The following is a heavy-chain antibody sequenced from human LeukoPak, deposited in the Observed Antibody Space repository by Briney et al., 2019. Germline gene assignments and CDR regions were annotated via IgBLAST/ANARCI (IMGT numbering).Heavy chain of an antibody. J-gene: IGHJ4*02. CDR3: AREDGYCSGGNCYSYFVS. D-gene: IGHD2-15*01. CDR2: IKYDGSAT. V-gene: IGHV3-74*01. CDR1: GFTFSNYW. Sequence: GGSLRLSCAASGFTFSNYWMHWIRQVPGKGLVWVSHIKYDGSATNYADSVKGRFTITRDNARNSLFLQMNSLRAEDTAVYYCAREDGYCSGGNCYSYFVSWGQGTLVTVSS.